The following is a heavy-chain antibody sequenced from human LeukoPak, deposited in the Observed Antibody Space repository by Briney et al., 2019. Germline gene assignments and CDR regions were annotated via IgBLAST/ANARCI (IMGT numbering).Heavy chain of an antibody. CDR3: ARASYDFWSGYYIGDAFDI. CDR1: GGTFSSYA. J-gene: IGHJ3*02. CDR2: IIPIFGTA. Sequence: SVKVSCKASGGTFSSYAISWVRQAPGQGLEWMGRIIPIFGTANYAQKFQGRVTITTDESTSTAYMELSSLRSEDTAVYYCARASYDFWSGYYIGDAFDIWGQGTMVTVSS. V-gene: IGHV1-69*05. D-gene: IGHD3-3*01.